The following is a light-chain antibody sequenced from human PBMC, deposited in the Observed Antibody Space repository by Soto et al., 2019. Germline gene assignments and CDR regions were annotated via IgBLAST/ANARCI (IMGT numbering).Light chain of an antibody. CDR1: QTVNSPY. CDR2: GAS. CDR3: HQHETSPPT. J-gene: IGKJ3*01. V-gene: IGKV3-20*01. Sequence: EIVLTQSPSTLSLSPGESGILSCRTSQTVNSPYLAWYQQKPGQAPRLLISGASTRATGIPDRFSGSGSGTEFTLTISRLESEEFAVYYCHQHETSPPTFGPGTKVDVK.